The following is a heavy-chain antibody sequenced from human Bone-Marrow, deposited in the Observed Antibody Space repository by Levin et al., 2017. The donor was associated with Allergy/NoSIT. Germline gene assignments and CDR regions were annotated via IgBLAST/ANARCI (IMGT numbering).Heavy chain of an antibody. CDR3: ARGRYCSGGSCYSWHYYYYGMDV. Sequence: SETLSLTCAVYGGSFSGYYWSWIRQPPGKGLEWIGEINHSGSTNYNPSLKSRVTISVDTSKNQFSLKLSSVTAADTAVYYCARGRYCSGGSCYSWHYYYYGMDVWGQGTTVTVSS. CDR2: INHSGST. J-gene: IGHJ6*02. D-gene: IGHD2-15*01. V-gene: IGHV4-34*01. CDR1: GGSFSGYY.